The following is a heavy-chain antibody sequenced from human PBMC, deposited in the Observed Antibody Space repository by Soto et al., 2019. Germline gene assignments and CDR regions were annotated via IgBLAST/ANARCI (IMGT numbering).Heavy chain of an antibody. Sequence: GGSLRLSCVASGFPFSSYAMSWVRQTPGKRLEWVSGISGSGGRTYYADSVKGRFTISRDNSNNALSLQMHILRVEDTAVYFCAKGGYYSLFDIWGQGTVVTVSS. D-gene: IGHD3-16*01. CDR3: AKGGYYSLFDI. CDR2: ISGSGGRT. V-gene: IGHV3-23*01. CDR1: GFPFSSYA. J-gene: IGHJ3*02.